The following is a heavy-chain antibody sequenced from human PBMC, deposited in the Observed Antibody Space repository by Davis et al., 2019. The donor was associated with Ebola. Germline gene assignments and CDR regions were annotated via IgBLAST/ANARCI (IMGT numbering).Heavy chain of an antibody. Sequence: GESLKISCVASGFTFSTYSMNWVRQAPGKGLEWVSYSSSSSIIYYADSVKGRFTISRDNAKNSLYLQMNSLRAEDTAVYYCARHGGAVAPLRGWGQGTLVTVSS. CDR1: GFTFSTYS. V-gene: IGHV3-48*04. D-gene: IGHD6-19*01. CDR2: SSSSSII. CDR3: ARHGGAVAPLRG. J-gene: IGHJ4*02.